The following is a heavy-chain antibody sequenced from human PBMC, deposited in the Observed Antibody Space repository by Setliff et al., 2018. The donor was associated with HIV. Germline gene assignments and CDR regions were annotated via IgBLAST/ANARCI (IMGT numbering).Heavy chain of an antibody. Sequence: SETLSLTCAVYGGSFSGYHWTWIRQPPGKGLEWIGEINHSGNTNYSPSLKRRVTISVDTFKNQISLRMISVTAADTAVYYCARGYGAGYYFDSWGQGTLVTVTS. J-gene: IGHJ4*02. CDR3: ARGYGAGYYFDS. V-gene: IGHV4-34*01. CDR1: GGSFSGYH. D-gene: IGHD4-17*01. CDR2: INHSGNT.